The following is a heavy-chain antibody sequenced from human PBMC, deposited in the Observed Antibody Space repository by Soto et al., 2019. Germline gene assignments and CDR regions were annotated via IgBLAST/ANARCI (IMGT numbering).Heavy chain of an antibody. CDR2: IYYSGST. Sequence: SETLSLTCTVSGGSISSYYWSWIRQPPGKGLEWIGYIYYSGSTNYNPSLKSRVTISVDTSKNQFSLKLSSVTAADTAVYYCARFIVGGDYYGMDVWGQGTTVTVSS. CDR3: ARFIVGGDYYGMDV. J-gene: IGHJ6*02. CDR1: GGSISSYY. D-gene: IGHD1-26*01. V-gene: IGHV4-59*01.